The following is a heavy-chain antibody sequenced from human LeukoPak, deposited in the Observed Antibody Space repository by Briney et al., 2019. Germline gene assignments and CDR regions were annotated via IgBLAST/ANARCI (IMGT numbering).Heavy chain of an antibody. CDR3: ARETVGGFPFDY. CDR1: GGTFSSYA. Sequence: SVKVSCKASGGTFSSYAISWVRQAPGQGLEWMGGIIPIFGTANYAQKFQGRVTITADKSTSTAYMELSSLRSEDTAVYYCARETVGGFPFDYWGQGTLVTVSS. D-gene: IGHD3-16*01. J-gene: IGHJ4*02. CDR2: IIPIFGTA. V-gene: IGHV1-69*06.